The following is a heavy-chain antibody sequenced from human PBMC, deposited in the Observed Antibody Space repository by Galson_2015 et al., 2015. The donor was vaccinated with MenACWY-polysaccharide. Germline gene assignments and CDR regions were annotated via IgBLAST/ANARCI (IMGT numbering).Heavy chain of an antibody. Sequence: PALVKPTQTLTLTCTFSGFSLTTSGVGVGWFRQPPGKALEWLALIYRGDDKRYSPSLKNRLTITEDTSENQVVLTMTNMDPVDTGTYYCAHTTPYKALGSSGSDFWEGFDYWGQGTLVTVSS. J-gene: IGHJ4*02. D-gene: IGHD5-12*01. CDR1: GFSLTTSGVG. CDR3: AHTTPYKALGSSGSDFWEGFDY. V-gene: IGHV2-5*02. CDR2: IYRGDDK.